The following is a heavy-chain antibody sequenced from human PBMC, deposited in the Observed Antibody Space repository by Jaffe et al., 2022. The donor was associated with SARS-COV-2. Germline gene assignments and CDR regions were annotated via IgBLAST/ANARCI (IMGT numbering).Heavy chain of an antibody. CDR1: GFTFSSYE. J-gene: IGHJ6*02. Sequence: EVQLVESGGGLVQPGGSLRLSCAASGFTFSSYEMNWVRQAPGKGLEWVSYISSSGSTIYYADSVKGRFTISRDNAKNSLYLQMNSLRAEDTAVYYCARGRGVKNYYYYGMDVWGQGTTVTVSS. D-gene: IGHD2-21*01. CDR2: ISSSGSTI. CDR3: ARGRGVKNYYYYGMDV. V-gene: IGHV3-48*03.